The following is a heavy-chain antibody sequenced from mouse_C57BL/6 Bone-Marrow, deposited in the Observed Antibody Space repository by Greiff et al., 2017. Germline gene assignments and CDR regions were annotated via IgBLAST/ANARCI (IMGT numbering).Heavy chain of an antibody. J-gene: IGHJ3*01. CDR1: GYTFTSYG. CDR3: ARGIYYDYDEGFAY. Sequence: VQGVESGAELARPGASVKLSCKASGYTFTSYGISWVKQRTGQGLEWIGEIYPRSGNTYYNEKFKGKATLTADKSSSTAYMELRSLTSEDSAVYFCARGIYYDYDEGFAYWGQGTLVTVSA. D-gene: IGHD2-4*01. V-gene: IGHV1-81*01. CDR2: IYPRSGNT.